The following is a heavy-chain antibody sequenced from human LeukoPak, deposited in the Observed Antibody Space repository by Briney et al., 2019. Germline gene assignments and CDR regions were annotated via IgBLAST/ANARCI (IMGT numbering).Heavy chain of an antibody. Sequence: ASVRLSCKTSGYPFTTYEINWVRQAAGQGLEWMGWVHPDTGYADYAQKFKGRDTMKCDPSISRAYMERSRLRSENTAVYFGARGPRNDPWGQGTLVTVSS. CDR1: GYPFTTYE. V-gene: IGHV1-8*01. D-gene: IGHD1-14*01. CDR3: ARGPRNDP. CDR2: VHPDTGYA. J-gene: IGHJ5*02.